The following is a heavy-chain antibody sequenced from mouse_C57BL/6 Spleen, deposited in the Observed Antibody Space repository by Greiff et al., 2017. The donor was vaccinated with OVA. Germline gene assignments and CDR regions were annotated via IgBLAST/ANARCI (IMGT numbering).Heavy chain of an antibody. J-gene: IGHJ1*03. D-gene: IGHD1-1*01. CDR3: AREGDYGSSSTRYFDV. V-gene: IGHV1-82*01. CDR1: GYAFSSSW. CDR2: IYPGDGDT. Sequence: LVESGPELVKPGASVKISCKASGYAFSSSWMNWVKQRPGKGLEWIGRIYPGDGDTNYNGKFKGKATLTADKSSSTAYMQLSSLTSEDSAVYFCAREGDYGSSSTRYFDVWGTGTTVTVSS.